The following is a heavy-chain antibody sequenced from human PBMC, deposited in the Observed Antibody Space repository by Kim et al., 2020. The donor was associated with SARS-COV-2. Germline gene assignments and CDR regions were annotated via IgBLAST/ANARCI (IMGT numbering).Heavy chain of an antibody. CDR3: AKDILRQWLVRRSYGMDV. Sequence: GGSLRLSCAASGFTFDDYAMHWVRQAPGKGLEWVSGISWNSGSIGYADSVKGRFTISRDNAKNSLYLQMNSLRAEDTALYYCAKDILRQWLVRRSYGMDVWGQGTTVTVSS. V-gene: IGHV3-9*01. J-gene: IGHJ6*02. D-gene: IGHD6-19*01. CDR1: GFTFDDYA. CDR2: ISWNSGSI.